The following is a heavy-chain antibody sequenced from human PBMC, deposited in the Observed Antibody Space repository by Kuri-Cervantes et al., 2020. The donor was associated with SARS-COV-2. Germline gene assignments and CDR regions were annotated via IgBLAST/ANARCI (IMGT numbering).Heavy chain of an antibody. CDR1: GYTFTSYG. V-gene: IGHV1-18*01. Sequence: ASVKVSCKASGYTFTSYGISWVRQAPGQGLEWMGWISAYNGNTNYAQKLQGRVTMTTDTSTSTAYMELRSLRSEDTAVYYCAAGITIFGVVSDYMDVWGKGTTVTVSS. D-gene: IGHD3-3*01. J-gene: IGHJ6*03. CDR2: ISAYNGNT. CDR3: AAGITIFGVVSDYMDV.